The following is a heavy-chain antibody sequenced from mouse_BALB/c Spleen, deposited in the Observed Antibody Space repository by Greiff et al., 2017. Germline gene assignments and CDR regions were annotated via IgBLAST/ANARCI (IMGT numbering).Heavy chain of an antibody. J-gene: IGHJ3*01. CDR2: ISIYYDNT. CDR3: ATPYYGSTWFAY. CDR1: GYTFTDYA. Sequence: VQLQQSGPELVRPGESVKISCKGSGYTFTDYAMHWVKQSHAKSLEWIGVISIYYDNTNYNQKFKGKATMTVDKSSSTAYMELARLTSEDSAIYYCATPYYGSTWFAYWGQGTLVTVSA. D-gene: IGHD1-1*01. V-gene: IGHV1-67*01.